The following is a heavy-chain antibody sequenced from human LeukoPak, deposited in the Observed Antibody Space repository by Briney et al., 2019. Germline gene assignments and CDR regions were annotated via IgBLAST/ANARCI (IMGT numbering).Heavy chain of an antibody. CDR2: ISYDGSNK. J-gene: IGHJ4*02. CDR1: GFTFSSYA. Sequence: GGSLRLSCAASGFTFSSYAMHWVRQAPGKGLEWVAVISYDGSNKYYADSVKGRFTISRDNSKNTLYLQMNSLRAEDTAVYYCASSEYCSSTSCTPLDYWGQGTLVTVSS. V-gene: IGHV3-30-3*01. CDR3: ASSEYCSSTSCTPLDY. D-gene: IGHD2-2*01.